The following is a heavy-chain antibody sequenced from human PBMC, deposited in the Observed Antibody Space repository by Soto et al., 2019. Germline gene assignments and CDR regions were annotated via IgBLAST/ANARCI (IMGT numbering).Heavy chain of an antibody. V-gene: IGHV3-30*03. Sequence: GGSLRLSCAASDFDFSSYGIHWVRQAPGKGLEWVAASSYDGRETFYEDSAKGRFTVSKEMSKNTAFLQMNALRHEDTAVYFCARDSGWPILNFDNWGQGTPVTVSS. J-gene: IGHJ4*02. CDR3: ARDSGWPILNFDN. CDR2: SSYDGRET. CDR1: DFDFSSYG. D-gene: IGHD3-10*01.